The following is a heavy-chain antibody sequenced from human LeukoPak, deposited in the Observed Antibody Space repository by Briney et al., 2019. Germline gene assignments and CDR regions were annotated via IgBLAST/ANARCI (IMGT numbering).Heavy chain of an antibody. Sequence: PGGSLRLSCAASGFTFSSYGMHWVRQAPGKGLEWVAFIRYDGSNKYYADSVKGRFTISRDNSKNTLYLQMNSLRAEDTAMYYCAKDVYGIAAAGRGNWFDPWGQGTLVTVSS. CDR2: IRYDGSNK. V-gene: IGHV3-30*02. CDR3: AKDVYGIAAAGRGNWFDP. J-gene: IGHJ5*02. D-gene: IGHD6-13*01. CDR1: GFTFSSYG.